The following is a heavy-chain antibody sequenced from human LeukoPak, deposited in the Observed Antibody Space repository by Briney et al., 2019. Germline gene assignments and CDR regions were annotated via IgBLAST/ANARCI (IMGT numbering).Heavy chain of an antibody. Sequence: ASVKVSCKVFGYTLTELSMHWVRQAPGKGLEWMGGFDPEDGETIYAQKFQGRVTMAEDTSTDTAYMELSSLRSEDTAVYYCARVGRYCSGGSCYGEYYFYYWGQRTLVT. J-gene: IGHJ4*01. D-gene: IGHD2-15*01. V-gene: IGHV1-24*01. CDR1: GYTLTELS. CDR2: FDPEDGET. CDR3: ARVGRYCSGGSCYGEYYFYY.